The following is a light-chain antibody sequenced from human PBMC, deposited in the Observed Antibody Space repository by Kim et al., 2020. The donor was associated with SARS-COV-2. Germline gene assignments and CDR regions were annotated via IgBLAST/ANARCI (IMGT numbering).Light chain of an antibody. J-gene: IGKJ2*02. V-gene: IGKV1-39*01. Sequence: DFQVTQSPSSLSASVGDRVTITCRTSQDISNYFNWYQHRPGKAPKLLVYGATTLQSGVPSRFSGSGSGTDFSLTLSSLQPEDSATYYCQQSYTEPWTFGQGTKLEI. CDR2: GAT. CDR1: QDISNY. CDR3: QQSYTEPWT.